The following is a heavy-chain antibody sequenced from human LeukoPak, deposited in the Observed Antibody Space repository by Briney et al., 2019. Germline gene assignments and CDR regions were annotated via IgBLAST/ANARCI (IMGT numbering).Heavy chain of an antibody. J-gene: IGHJ4*02. V-gene: IGHV3-30*01. D-gene: IGHD5-24*01. CDR1: GFTFSSYA. CDR2: ISYDGSNK. CDR3: AREGWLQLLYYFDY. Sequence: PGRSLRLSCAASGFTFSSYAMHWVRQAPGKGLEWVAVISYDGSNKYYADSVKGRFTISRVNSKNTLYLQMNSLRAEDTAVYYCAREGWLQLLYYFDYWGQGTLVTVYS.